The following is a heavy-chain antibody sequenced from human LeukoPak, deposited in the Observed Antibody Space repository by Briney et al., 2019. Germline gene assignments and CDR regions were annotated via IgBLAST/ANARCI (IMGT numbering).Heavy chain of an antibody. CDR1: GYTFTGYY. D-gene: IGHD6-6*01. J-gene: IGHJ6*03. CDR3: ARGVVLIAARPIPSYYYMDV. Sequence: ASVEVSCKASGYTFTGYYMHWVRQAPGQGLEWMGWINPNSGGTNYAQKFQGRVTMTRDTSISTAYMELSRLRSDDTAVYYCARGVVLIAARPIPSYYYMDVWGKGTTVTVSS. V-gene: IGHV1-2*02. CDR2: INPNSGGT.